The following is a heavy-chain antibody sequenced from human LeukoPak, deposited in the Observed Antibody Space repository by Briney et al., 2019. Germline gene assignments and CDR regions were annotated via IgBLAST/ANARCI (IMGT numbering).Heavy chain of an antibody. D-gene: IGHD2-15*01. J-gene: IGHJ3*02. V-gene: IGHV4-39*01. CDR3: ARQFIQGLAFDI. CDR1: GGSISSSSYY. CDR2: IYYSGRT. Sequence: PSETLSLTCTVSGGSISSSSYYWGWIRQPPGKGLEWIGSIYYSGRTYYNPSLKSRVTISVDTSKNQFSLKLSSVTAADTAVYYCARQFIQGLAFDIWGQGTMVTVSS.